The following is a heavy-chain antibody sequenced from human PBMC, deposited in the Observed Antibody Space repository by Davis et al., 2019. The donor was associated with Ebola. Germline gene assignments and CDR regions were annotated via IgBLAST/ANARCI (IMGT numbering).Heavy chain of an antibody. D-gene: IGHD2-15*01. V-gene: IGHV5-51*01. J-gene: IGHJ4*02. Sequence: GGSLRLSCKGSGYSFTSYWISWVRQMPGKGLEWMGIIYPGDSDTRYSPSFQGQVTISADKSISTAYLQWSSLKASDTAMYYCATLRATQYYFDYWGQGTLVTVSS. CDR1: GYSFTSYW. CDR3: ATLRATQYYFDY. CDR2: IYPGDSDT.